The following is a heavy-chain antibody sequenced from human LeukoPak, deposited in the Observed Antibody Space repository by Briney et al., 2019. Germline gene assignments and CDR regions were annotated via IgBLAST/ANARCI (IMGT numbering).Heavy chain of an antibody. CDR3: ARGLFGVVPHAFDI. V-gene: IGHV3-7*01. CDR1: GFNFSSYW. J-gene: IGHJ3*02. Sequence: PGGSLRLSCAASGFNFSSYWMSWVRQAPGKGLEWVANIKQDGSEKYYVDSVKGRFTISRDNAKNSLYLQMNSLRAEDTAVYYCARGLFGVVPHAFDIWGQGTMVTVSS. CDR2: IKQDGSEK. D-gene: IGHD3-3*01.